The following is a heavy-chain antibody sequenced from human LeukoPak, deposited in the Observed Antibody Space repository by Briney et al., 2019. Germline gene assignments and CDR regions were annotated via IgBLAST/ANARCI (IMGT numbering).Heavy chain of an antibody. J-gene: IGHJ4*02. Sequence: GGSLRLSCAASGFTFSSYSMNWVRQAPGKGLEWVSYISSSGSTIYYADSVKGRFTISRDNAKNSLYLQMNSLRAEDTAVYYCARGFGRWLQYAQFDYWGQGTLVTVSS. CDR1: GFTFSSYS. D-gene: IGHD5-24*01. CDR2: ISSSGSTI. CDR3: ARGFGRWLQYAQFDY. V-gene: IGHV3-48*04.